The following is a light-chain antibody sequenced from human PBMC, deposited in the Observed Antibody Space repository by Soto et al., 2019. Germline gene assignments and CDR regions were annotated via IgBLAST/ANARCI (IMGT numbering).Light chain of an antibody. CDR2: GAS. Sequence: EIVLTQSPGTLCLSPGERATLACSASQSVTNYHLGWYQQKPGQPPRLLIYGASNRAPAIPDRFSGSGSGTDFTLTIIGLEPEDFAVYFCLLYGTSTPDTFGRGKKLEIK. CDR3: LLYGTSTPDT. J-gene: IGKJ2*01. V-gene: IGKV3-20*01. CDR1: QSVTNYH.